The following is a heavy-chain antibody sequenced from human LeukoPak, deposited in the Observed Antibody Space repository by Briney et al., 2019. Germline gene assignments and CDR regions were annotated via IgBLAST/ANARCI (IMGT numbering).Heavy chain of an antibody. CDR3: AKDAEITMIVVVWQYFDL. V-gene: IGHV3-23*01. J-gene: IGHJ2*01. CDR1: GFTFSSYA. CDR2: ISGSGGST. Sequence: QSGGSLRLSCAASGFTFSSYAMSWVRQAPGKGLEWVSAISGSGGSTYYADSVKGRFTISRDNSKNTLYLQMNSLRAEDTAVYYCAKDAEITMIVVVWQYFDLWGRGTLVTVSS. D-gene: IGHD3-22*01.